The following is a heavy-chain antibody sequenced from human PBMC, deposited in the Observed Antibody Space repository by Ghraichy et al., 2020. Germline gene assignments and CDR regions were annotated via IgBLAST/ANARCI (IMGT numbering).Heavy chain of an antibody. CDR1: GGSISTYY. Sequence: TLSLTCTVSGGSISTYYWSWIRQPPGKGLEWIGYIYYSGSTNYIPSLKSRVTISVDTSKNQFSLKLSSVTAADTAVYYCARALRPYYDILTGYYYYYGMDVWGQGTTVPVSS. CDR2: IYYSGST. V-gene: IGHV4-59*01. CDR3: ARALRPYYDILTGYYYYYGMDV. D-gene: IGHD3-9*01. J-gene: IGHJ6*02.